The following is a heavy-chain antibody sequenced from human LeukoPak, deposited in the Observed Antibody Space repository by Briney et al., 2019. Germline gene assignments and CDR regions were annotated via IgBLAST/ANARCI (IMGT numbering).Heavy chain of an antibody. V-gene: IGHV5-51*01. CDR3: ARRIAVAGTWWFDP. CDR1: GYSFTSYW. Sequence: GESLKISCKGSGYSFTSYWIGWVRQMPGKGLEWMGIIYPGDSDARYSPAFQGQVTISADKSISTAYLQWSSLKASDTAMYYCARRIAVAGTWWFDPWGQGTLVTVAS. CDR2: IYPGDSDA. J-gene: IGHJ5*02. D-gene: IGHD6-19*01.